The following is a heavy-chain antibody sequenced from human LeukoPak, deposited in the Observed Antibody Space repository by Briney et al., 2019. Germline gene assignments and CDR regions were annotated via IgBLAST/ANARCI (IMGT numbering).Heavy chain of an antibody. CDR1: GFTFSSYW. V-gene: IGHV3-7*01. Sequence: GGSLRLSCAASGFTFSSYWMSWVRQAPVKGLEWVANIKQDGSDKYYVDSVKGRFTISRDNAKNSLYLQMNSLRAEDTAVYYCASGITMVRAAGYWGQGTLVTVSS. D-gene: IGHD3-10*01. CDR3: ASGITMVRAAGY. CDR2: IKQDGSDK. J-gene: IGHJ4*02.